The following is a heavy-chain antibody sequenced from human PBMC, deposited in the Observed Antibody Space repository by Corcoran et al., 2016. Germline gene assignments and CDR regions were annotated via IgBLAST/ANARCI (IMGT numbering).Heavy chain of an antibody. D-gene: IGHD2-15*01. V-gene: IGHV4-39*07. CDR1: GGSISSSSYY. CDR2: IYYSGST. Sequence: QLQLQESGPGLVKPSETLSLTCTVSGGSISSSSYYWGWIRQPPGKGLEWIGSIYYSGSTYYNPSLKSRVTISVDTSKNQFSLKLNSVTPEDTAVYYCARGTPSSRSYYFDYWGQGTLVTVSS. CDR3: ARGTPSSRSYYFDY. J-gene: IGHJ4*02.